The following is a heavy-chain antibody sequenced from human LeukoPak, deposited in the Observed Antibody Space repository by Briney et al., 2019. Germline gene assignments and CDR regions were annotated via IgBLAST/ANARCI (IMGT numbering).Heavy chain of an antibody. J-gene: IGHJ6*04. CDR3: ARELGDYYGSGMESYGMDV. CDR1: GFTFSSYE. D-gene: IGHD3-10*01. CDR2: ISSSGSTI. Sequence: GGSLRLSRAASGFTFSSYEMNWVRQAPGKGLEWVSYISSSGSTIYYADSVKGRFTISRDNAKNSLYLQMNSLRAQDTAVYYCARELGDYYGSGMESYGMDVWGKGTTVTVSS. V-gene: IGHV3-48*03.